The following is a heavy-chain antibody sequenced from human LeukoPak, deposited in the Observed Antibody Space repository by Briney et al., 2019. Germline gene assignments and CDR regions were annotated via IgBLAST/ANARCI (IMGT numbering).Heavy chain of an antibody. CDR3: ARGYSSGWFRHDAFDI. V-gene: IGHV3-23*01. J-gene: IGHJ3*02. Sequence: VGTLSLSCAASVVTSSTEGMSWVRQAPGTRLGGVSAMSGTGGSTDSADSGNGRFTIPRDNSKNTLYLQMNSLVAEDEAVYYCARGYSSGWFRHDAFDIWGKGTMVTVSS. CDR1: VVTSSTEG. CDR2: MSGTGGST. D-gene: IGHD6-19*01.